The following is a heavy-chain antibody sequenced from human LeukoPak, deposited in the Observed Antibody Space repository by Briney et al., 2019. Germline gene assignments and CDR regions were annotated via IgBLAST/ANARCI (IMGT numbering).Heavy chain of an antibody. J-gene: IGHJ5*02. CDR2: INHSGST. CDR1: GGSFSGYY. Sequence: SETLSLTCAVYGGSFSGYYWSWIRQPPGKGLEWIGEINHSGSTNYNPSLKSRVTMSVDTSKNQFSLKLSSVTAADTAVYYCARSAGPYGSGTNWFDPWGQGTLVTVSS. CDR3: ARSAGPYGSGTNWFDP. V-gene: IGHV4-34*01. D-gene: IGHD3-10*01.